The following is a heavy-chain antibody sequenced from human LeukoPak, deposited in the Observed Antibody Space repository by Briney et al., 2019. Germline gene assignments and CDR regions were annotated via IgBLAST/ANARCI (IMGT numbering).Heavy chain of an antibody. V-gene: IGHV3-7*01. CDR3: ARVGAYGDAYYYYGMDV. CDR1: GFTFSIYW. J-gene: IGHJ6*02. CDR2: INQDGGQK. Sequence: GGSLRLSCAASGFTFSIYWMTWVRQAPGKGLEWVANINQDGGQKYYVDSVKGRFTISRDNAKNSLYLQMNSLRVEDTAVYYCARVGAYGDAYYYYGMDVWGQGTTVTVSS. D-gene: IGHD4-17*01.